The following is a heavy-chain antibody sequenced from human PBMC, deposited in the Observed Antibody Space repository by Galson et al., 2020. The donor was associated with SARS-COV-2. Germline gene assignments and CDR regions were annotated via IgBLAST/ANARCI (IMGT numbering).Heavy chain of an antibody. J-gene: IGHJ6*02. V-gene: IGHV1-18*01. D-gene: IGHD6-19*01. CDR2: ISAYNGNT. Sequence: ASVKVSCKASGYTFTSYGISWVRQAPGQGLEWMGWISAYNGNTNYAQKLQGRVTMTTDTSTSTAYMELRSLRSDDTAVYYCASVGAVAGSRDGMDVWGQGTTVTVSS. CDR1: GYTFTSYG. CDR3: ASVGAVAGSRDGMDV.